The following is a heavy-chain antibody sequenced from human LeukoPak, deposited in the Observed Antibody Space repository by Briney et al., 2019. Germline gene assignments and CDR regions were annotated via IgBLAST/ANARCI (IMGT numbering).Heavy chain of an antibody. D-gene: IGHD1-26*01. J-gene: IGHJ4*02. CDR1: GGTFSSYA. V-gene: IGHV1-69*05. CDR2: IIPIFGTA. Sequence: ASVRVSCKASGGTFSSYAMSWVRQAPGQGLEWMGGIIPIFGTANYAQKLQGRVTITTDESTSTPYMELSSLRAEDTAVYYCAREFIVGATYFDYWGQGTLVTVSS. CDR3: AREFIVGATYFDY.